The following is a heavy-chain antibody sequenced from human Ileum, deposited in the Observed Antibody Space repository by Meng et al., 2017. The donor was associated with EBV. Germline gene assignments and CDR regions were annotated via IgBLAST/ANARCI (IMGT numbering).Heavy chain of an antibody. V-gene: IGHV4-4*02. CDR2: TSHSGST. CDR3: ASSDYYRSDY. Sequence: QVRVKESGPGLVKPSETLSLTCAVSGGSISRSDWWSWVRQPPGKGLEWIGETSHSGSTNYSPSLKSRVTISLDKSKNQLSLKLNSVTAADTAVYYCASSDYYRSDYWGQGTLVTVSS. D-gene: IGHD3-22*01. J-gene: IGHJ4*02. CDR1: GGSISRSDW.